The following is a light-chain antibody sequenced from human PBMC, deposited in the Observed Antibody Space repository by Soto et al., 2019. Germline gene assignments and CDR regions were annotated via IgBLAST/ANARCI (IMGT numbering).Light chain of an antibody. J-gene: IGKJ4*01. Sequence: EIVLTQSPATQSLSPGERATLSCKASQSVNIYLAWYQQKPGQAPRLLIYDASNRATGIPARFSGSGSGTDFTLTISSLETEDIAVYYCQQRSNWRVTFGGGTKVDIK. CDR3: QQRSNWRVT. V-gene: IGKV3-11*01. CDR1: QSVNIY. CDR2: DAS.